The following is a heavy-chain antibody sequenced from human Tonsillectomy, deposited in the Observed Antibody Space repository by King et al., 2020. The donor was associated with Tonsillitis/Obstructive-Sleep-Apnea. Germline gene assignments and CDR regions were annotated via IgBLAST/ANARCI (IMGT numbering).Heavy chain of an antibody. D-gene: IGHD2-2*02. CDR2: ISYDGSNK. CDR3: VRDQVPAAIGGGFDP. J-gene: IGHJ5*02. V-gene: IGHV3-30*04. Sequence: VQLVESGGGVVQPGRSLRLSCAASGFTFSSYAMHWVRQAPGKGLEWVAVISYDGSNKYYADSVKGRFTISRDNSKNTLYLQMNSLRAEDTAVYYCVRDQVPAAIGGGFDPWGQGTLVTVSS. CDR1: GFTFSSYA.